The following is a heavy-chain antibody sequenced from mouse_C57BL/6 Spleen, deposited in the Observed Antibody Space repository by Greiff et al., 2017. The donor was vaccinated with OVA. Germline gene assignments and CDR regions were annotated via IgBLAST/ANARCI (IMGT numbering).Heavy chain of an antibody. CDR1: GYTFTSYW. CDR2: IDPSDSYT. Sequence: QVQLQQPGAELVMPGASVKLSCKASGYTFTSYWMHWVKQRPGQGLEWIGEIDPSDSYTNYNQKFKGKSTLTVDKSSSTAYMQLSSLTSEDSAVYYCARWGPDYDSYYFDYWGKGTTLTVSS. V-gene: IGHV1-69*01. CDR3: ARWGPDYDSYYFDY. D-gene: IGHD2-4*01. J-gene: IGHJ2*01.